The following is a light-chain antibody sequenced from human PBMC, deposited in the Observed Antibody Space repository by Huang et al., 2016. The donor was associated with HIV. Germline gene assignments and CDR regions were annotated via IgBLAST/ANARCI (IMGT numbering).Light chain of an antibody. CDR3: MQASHGAAT. CDR2: KLS. V-gene: IGKV2-30*01. Sequence: DVLLTQSPLSLPVTLGQPAFITCMSNQSLVYGDGNIYLNWFHQRPGHSPRRLIYKLSNRDSGVPDRCSAGGSGTDFTLWISEVEAEDVGDYYCMQASHGAATFGQGTRVDIK. J-gene: IGKJ1*01. CDR1: QSLVYGDGNIY.